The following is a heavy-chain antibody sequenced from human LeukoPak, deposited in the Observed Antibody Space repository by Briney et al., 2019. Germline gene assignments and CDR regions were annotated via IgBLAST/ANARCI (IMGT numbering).Heavy chain of an antibody. CDR3: ARAAVATTIRSYYYYYMDV. CDR1: GYTFTSYD. Sequence: GASVKVSCKASGYTFTSYDINWVRQATGQGLEWMGWMNPNSGNTGYAQKFQGRVTMTRNTSISTAYMELSSLRSEDTAVYYCARAAVATTIRSYYYYYMDVWGKGTTVTVSS. D-gene: IGHD5-12*01. V-gene: IGHV1-8*01. J-gene: IGHJ6*03. CDR2: MNPNSGNT.